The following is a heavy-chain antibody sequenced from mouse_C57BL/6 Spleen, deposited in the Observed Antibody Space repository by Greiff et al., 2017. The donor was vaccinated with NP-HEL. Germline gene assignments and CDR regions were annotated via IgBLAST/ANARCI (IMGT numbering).Heavy chain of an antibody. CDR2: LYPGDGDT. CDR1: GYAFSSSW. J-gene: IGHJ4*01. Sequence: VQLQESGPELVKPGASVKISCKASGYAFSSSWMNWVKQRPGKGLEWIGRLYPGDGDTNYNGKFKGKATLTADKSSSTAYMQLSSLTSEDSAVYFCAVGGGYDDYAMDYWGQGTSVTVSS. CDR3: AVGGGYDDYAMDY. D-gene: IGHD2-2*01. V-gene: IGHV1-82*01.